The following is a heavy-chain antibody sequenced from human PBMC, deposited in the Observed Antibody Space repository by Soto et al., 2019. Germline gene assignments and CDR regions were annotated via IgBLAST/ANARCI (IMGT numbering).Heavy chain of an antibody. CDR3: ARGGEVGVAGSAAFDM. Sequence: QVQLVQSGAEVKKPGASVKISCTASGYTVTTHYMHWVRQAPGRGLEWMGAINPGSGAAKYIQTSQARVTMTRDTSTNTVYMEMSALRSEDTAVFYCARGGEVGVAGSAAFDMWGQGTMVTVSS. D-gene: IGHD3-3*01. J-gene: IGHJ3*02. V-gene: IGHV1-46*01. CDR1: GYTVTTHY. CDR2: INPGSGAA.